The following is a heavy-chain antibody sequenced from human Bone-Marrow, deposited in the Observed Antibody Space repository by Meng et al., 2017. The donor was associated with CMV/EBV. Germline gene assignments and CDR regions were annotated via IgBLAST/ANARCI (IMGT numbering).Heavy chain of an antibody. Sequence: GESLKISCAASGFTFSSYSMNWVRQAPGKGLEWVSYISSSSSTIYYADSVKGRFTISRDNAKNSLYLQMNSLRAEDTAVYYCARDGIVVVPAAIWGRSGNWFDPWGQGTLVTVSS. J-gene: IGHJ5*02. CDR3: ARDGIVVVPAAIWGRSGNWFDP. V-gene: IGHV3-48*04. CDR1: GFTFSSYS. CDR2: ISSSSSTI. D-gene: IGHD2-2*01.